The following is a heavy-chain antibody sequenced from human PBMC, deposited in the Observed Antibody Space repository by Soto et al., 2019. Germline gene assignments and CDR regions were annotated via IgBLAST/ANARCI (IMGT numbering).Heavy chain of an antibody. CDR3: ARGRYGDY. Sequence: QVHLVQSGAEVKKPGASVKVSCQGSGYAFTTYGITWVRQAPGQGLEWMGWISAHNGNTNYAQKLPGRVTVTRDTSTSTAYMELRSLGYDDTAVYYCARGRYGDYWGQGALVTVSS. CDR2: ISAHNGNT. D-gene: IGHD1-1*01. V-gene: IGHV1-18*01. CDR1: GYAFTTYG. J-gene: IGHJ4*02.